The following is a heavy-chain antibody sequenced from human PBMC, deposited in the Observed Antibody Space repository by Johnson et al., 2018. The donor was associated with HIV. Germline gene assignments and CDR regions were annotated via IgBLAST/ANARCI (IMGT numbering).Heavy chain of an antibody. Sequence: VQLVESGGGVVQPGRSLRLSCAASGFTFSSYGMHWVRQAPGKGLEWVAVIWYDGTNKYYADSMKGRFTISRDNSKNTLYLQMSSLRPEDTAVYYCAKIGQWRERLDAFDVWGQGTMVTVSS. CDR1: GFTFSSYG. V-gene: IGHV3-33*06. D-gene: IGHD6-19*01. J-gene: IGHJ3*01. CDR2: IWYDGTNK. CDR3: AKIGQWRERLDAFDV.